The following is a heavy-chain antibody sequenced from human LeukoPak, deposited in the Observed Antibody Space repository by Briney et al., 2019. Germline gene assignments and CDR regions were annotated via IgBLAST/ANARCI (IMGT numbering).Heavy chain of an antibody. D-gene: IGHD6-19*01. CDR1: GFTFSSYA. CDR3: AREGGSGWSFDY. Sequence: GGSLRLSCAASGFTFSSYAMHWVRQAPGKGLEWVAVISYDGSNKYYADSVKGRFTISRDNSKNTLYLQMISLRAEDTAVYYCAREGGSGWSFDYWGQGTLVTVSS. V-gene: IGHV3-30*04. J-gene: IGHJ4*02. CDR2: ISYDGSNK.